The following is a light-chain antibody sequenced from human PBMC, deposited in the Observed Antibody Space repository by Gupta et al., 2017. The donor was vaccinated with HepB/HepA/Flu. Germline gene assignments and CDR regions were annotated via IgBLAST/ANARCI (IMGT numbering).Light chain of an antibody. CDR3: QNWGSGIQV. CDR1: SGHSSYA. V-gene: IGLV4-69*01. J-gene: IGLJ3*02. CDR2: VDSDGSH. Sequence: QLVLTLSPSASASLGASVKLTCPLSSGHSSYANAWHQQQPEQGPRDLMDVDSDGSHSQGDGIPDRFSASSSGAERYLTISSLEYEDEADYYCQNWGSGIQVFGGGTKLTVL.